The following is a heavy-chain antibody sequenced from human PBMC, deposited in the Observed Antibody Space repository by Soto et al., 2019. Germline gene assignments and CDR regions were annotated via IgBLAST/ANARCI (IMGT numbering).Heavy chain of an antibody. CDR2: IKSKANSYAT. D-gene: IGHD6-19*01. CDR1: GFSFSGSV. Sequence: EVQLVESGGGLVQPGGSLKLSCAASGFSFSGSVIHWVRQASGKGLEWIGRIKSKANSYATAYGASVKGRFTISRDDSKNTGYLQMNSLKTEDTAVYYCSSKPEIAMAGRDLFFDYWGQGTPVTVSS. CDR3: SSKPEIAMAGRDLFFDY. J-gene: IGHJ4*02. V-gene: IGHV3-73*01.